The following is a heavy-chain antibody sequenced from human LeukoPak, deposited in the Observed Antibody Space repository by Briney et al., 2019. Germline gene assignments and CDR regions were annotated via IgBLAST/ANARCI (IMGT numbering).Heavy chain of an antibody. V-gene: IGHV1-69*06. CDR3: ARGFQGPYYSGSYYFDY. CDR1: GGTFSSYA. J-gene: IGHJ4*02. CDR2: IIPIFGTA. D-gene: IGHD3-10*01. Sequence: SVKVSCKASGGTFSSYAISWVRQAPGQGLEWMGGIIPIFGTANYAQKFQGRVTITADKSTSTAYMELSSLRSEDTAVYYCARGFQGPYYSGSYYFDYWGQGTLVTVSS.